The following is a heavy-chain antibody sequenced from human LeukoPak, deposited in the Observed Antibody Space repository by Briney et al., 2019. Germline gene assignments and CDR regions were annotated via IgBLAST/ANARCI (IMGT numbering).Heavy chain of an antibody. CDR3: ARAGDYVWGSYRLHGYFDY. CDR2: IYHSGST. V-gene: IGHV4-30-2*01. CDR1: GGSISSGGYS. D-gene: IGHD3-16*02. Sequence: SQTLSLTCAVSGGSISSGGYSWSWIQQPPGKGLEWIGYIYHSGSTYYNPSLKSRVTISVDRSKNQFSLKLSSVTAADTAVYYCARAGDYVWGSYRLHGYFDYWGQGTLVTVSS. J-gene: IGHJ4*02.